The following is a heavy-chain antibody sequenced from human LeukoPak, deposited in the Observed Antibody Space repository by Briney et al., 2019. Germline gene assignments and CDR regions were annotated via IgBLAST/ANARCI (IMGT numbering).Heavy chain of an antibody. D-gene: IGHD5-18*01. Sequence: SETLSLTCTVSGDSQTYYWGWIRQPPGKGLEWIGTIYSSGTTYYTPSLKSRVTISVDTSKNQFSLKLSSVTAADTAVYYCARPKTTSMVPWYFDLWGRGTLVTVSS. CDR1: GDSQTYY. V-gene: IGHV4-39*01. CDR3: ARPKTTSMVPWYFDL. J-gene: IGHJ2*01. CDR2: IYSSGTT.